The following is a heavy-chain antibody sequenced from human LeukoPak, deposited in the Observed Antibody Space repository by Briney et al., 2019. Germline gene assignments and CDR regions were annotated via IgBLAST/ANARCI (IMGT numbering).Heavy chain of an antibody. V-gene: IGHV4-38-2*01. CDR3: ARHDCGGSCYFAFDI. J-gene: IGHJ3*02. CDR1: GYSISSGYY. D-gene: IGHD2-15*01. CDR2: IYHSGST. Sequence: PSETLSLTCAVSGYSISSGYYWGWIRQPPGKGLKWVGSIYHSGSTYYNPSLKSRFTISVDTSKNQFSLKLSSVTAADTAVYYCARHDCGGSCYFAFDIWGKGTRVTVSS.